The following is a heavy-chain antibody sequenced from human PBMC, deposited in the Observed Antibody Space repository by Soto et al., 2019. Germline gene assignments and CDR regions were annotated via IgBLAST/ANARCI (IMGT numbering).Heavy chain of an antibody. CDR3: VRAIAAADSP. D-gene: IGHD6-13*01. CDR2: VNQDGSVK. V-gene: IGHV3-7*01. J-gene: IGHJ5*02. Sequence: XGSLRLNCVASGFILSKYCMSWVRQAPGKGLEWVANVNQDGSVKHYVDSVKGRFTISRDNAENSLFLRMNSLRVEDTAVYYCVRAIAAADSPWGQGTLVTVSS. CDR1: GFILSKYC.